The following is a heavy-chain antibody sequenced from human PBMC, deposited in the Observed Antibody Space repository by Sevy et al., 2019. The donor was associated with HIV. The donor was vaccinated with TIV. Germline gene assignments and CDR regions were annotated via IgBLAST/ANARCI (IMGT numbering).Heavy chain of an antibody. CDR2: ISYDGSNK. V-gene: IGHV3-30-3*01. CDR3: ARDDEPDYYYLYMDV. CDR1: GFTFRSYA. Sequence: GESLKISCAASGFTFRSYAMHWVRQAPGKGLEWVAVISYDGSNKYYADSVKGRFTISRDNSKNTLYLQMDGLRAEDTALYYCARDDEPDYYYLYMDVWGQGTTVTVSS. J-gene: IGHJ6*02.